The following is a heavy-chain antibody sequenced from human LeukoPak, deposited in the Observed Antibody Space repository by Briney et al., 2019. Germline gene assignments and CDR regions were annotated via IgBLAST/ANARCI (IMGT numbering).Heavy chain of an antibody. D-gene: IGHD3-16*02. V-gene: IGHV3-9*01. CDR3: AKDGGGYPLYYYYYMDV. CDR1: GFTFSTYW. J-gene: IGHJ6*03. Sequence: GGSLRLSCAASGFTFSTYWMSWVRQAPGKGLEWVSGISWNSGSIGYADSVKGRFTISRDNAKNSLYLQMNSLRAEDTALYYCAKDGGGYPLYYYYYMDVWGKGTTVTVSS. CDR2: ISWNSGSI.